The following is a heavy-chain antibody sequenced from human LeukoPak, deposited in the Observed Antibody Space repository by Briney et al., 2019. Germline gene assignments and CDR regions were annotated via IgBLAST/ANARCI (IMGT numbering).Heavy chain of an antibody. CDR1: GGSISSYY. V-gene: IGHV4-59*01. CDR3: ASNTGTVFDY. J-gene: IGHJ4*02. D-gene: IGHD1-14*01. Sequence: SETLSLTCTVSGGSISSYYWSWIRQPPGKGLEWIGYIYYSGSTEYNPSLRSRVTISLEMSKHQFSLDLTSVTAADTAVYYCASNTGTVFDYWGQGALVTVSS. CDR2: IYYSGST.